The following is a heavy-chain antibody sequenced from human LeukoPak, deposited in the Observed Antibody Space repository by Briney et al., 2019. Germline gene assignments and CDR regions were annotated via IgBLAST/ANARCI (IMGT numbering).Heavy chain of an antibody. V-gene: IGHV3-53*01. D-gene: IGHD3-22*01. CDR3: ARTYDSSGYYDY. CDR2: IYSGGST. CDR1: GFTFSTYA. Sequence: GGSLRLSCAASGFTFSTYAINWVRQAPGKGLEWVSVIYSGGSTYYADSVKGRFTISRDNSKNTLYLQMNSLRAEDTAVYYCARTYDSSGYYDYWGQGALVTVSS. J-gene: IGHJ4*02.